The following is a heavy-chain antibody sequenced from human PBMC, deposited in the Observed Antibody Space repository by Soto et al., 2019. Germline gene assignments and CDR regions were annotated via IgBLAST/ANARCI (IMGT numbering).Heavy chain of an antibody. CDR2: INAGNGNT. D-gene: IGHD3-16*01. J-gene: IGHJ3*02. Sequence: ASVKVSCKASGYTFTSYAMHWVRQAPRQRLEWMGWINAGNGNTKYSQKFQGRVTITRDTSASTAYMELSSLRSEDTAMYYCASGALALDAFDIWGQGTMVTVSS. CDR3: ASGALALDAFDI. V-gene: IGHV1-3*01. CDR1: GYTFTSYA.